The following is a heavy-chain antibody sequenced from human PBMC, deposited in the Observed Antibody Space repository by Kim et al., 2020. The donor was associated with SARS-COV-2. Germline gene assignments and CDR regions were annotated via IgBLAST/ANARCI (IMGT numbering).Heavy chain of an antibody. CDR3: ARAGAYCGGDCYPAYFDY. CDR1: GFTFSDYY. D-gene: IGHD2-21*02. V-gene: IGHV3-11*06. CDR2: ISSSSYA. J-gene: IGHJ4*02. Sequence: GGSLRLSCAASGFTFSDYYMSWIRQAPGKGLEWVSYISSSSYANYADSVKGRFTISRDNAKNSLYLQMNSLRAEDTAVYYCARAGAYCGGDCYPAYFDYWGQGTLVTVSS.